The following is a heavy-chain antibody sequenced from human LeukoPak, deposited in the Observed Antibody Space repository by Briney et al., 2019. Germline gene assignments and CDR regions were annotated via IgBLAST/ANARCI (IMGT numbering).Heavy chain of an antibody. CDR1: GGSISSSIYY. CDR2: IYTSGST. D-gene: IGHD3-16*01. Sequence: SETLSLTCTVSGGSISSSIYYWSWIRQPAGKGLEWIGRIYTSGSTNYNPSLKSRVTMSVDTSKNQFSLKLSSVTAADTAVYYCARGLKDYVWGSFDYWGQGTLVTVSS. CDR3: ARGLKDYVWGSFDY. J-gene: IGHJ4*02. V-gene: IGHV4-61*02.